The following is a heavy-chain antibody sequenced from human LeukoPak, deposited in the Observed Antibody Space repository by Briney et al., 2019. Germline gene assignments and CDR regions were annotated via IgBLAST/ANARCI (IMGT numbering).Heavy chain of an antibody. J-gene: IGHJ4*02. D-gene: IGHD6-19*01. CDR2: INAGNGNT. CDR3: ARGWDSSGFPLFDY. Sequence: ASVKVSCKASGYTFTSYAMHWVRQAPGQRLEWMGWINAGNGNTKYSQEFQGRVTITRDTSASTAYMELSSLRSEDMAVYYRARGWDSSGFPLFDYWGQGTLVTVSS. V-gene: IGHV1-3*03. CDR1: GYTFTSYA.